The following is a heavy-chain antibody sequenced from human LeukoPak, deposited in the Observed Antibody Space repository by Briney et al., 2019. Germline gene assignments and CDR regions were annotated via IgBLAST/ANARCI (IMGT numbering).Heavy chain of an antibody. J-gene: IGHJ4*02. CDR3: AKDSGYHYGGLDY. CDR1: GFIFSDYY. CDR2: MSGSGVSI. V-gene: IGHV3-23*01. D-gene: IGHD3-22*01. Sequence: GGSLRLSCDASGFIFSDYYMSWVRQAPGKGLEWVSGMSGSGVSIYYADSVKGRFTISRDNFKNTLDLQMNSLRAEDTAVYYCAKDSGYHYGGLDYWGQGTLVTVSS.